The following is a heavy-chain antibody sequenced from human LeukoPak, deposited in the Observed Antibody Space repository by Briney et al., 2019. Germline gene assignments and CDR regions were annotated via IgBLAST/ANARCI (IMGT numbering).Heavy chain of an antibody. D-gene: IGHD3-16*02. CDR2: ISRSHNHI. CDR3: ARGGPDYVWGSYRPYYFDY. J-gene: IGHJ4*02. V-gene: IGHV3-21*06. Sequence: GGSLRLSCAASGFTFSSYNMNWVRQAPGKGLEWVSSISRSHNHIYYADSVKGRFTISRDDAKNSLYLQMNSLRVEDTAVYFCARGGPDYVWGSYRPYYFDYWGQGTLVTVSS. CDR1: GFTFSSYN.